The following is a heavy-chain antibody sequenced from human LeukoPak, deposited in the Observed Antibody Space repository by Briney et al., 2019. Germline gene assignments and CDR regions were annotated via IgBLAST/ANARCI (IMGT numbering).Heavy chain of an antibody. CDR2: ISSSGGLM. D-gene: IGHD4-23*01. V-gene: IGHV3-48*03. CDR3: AGGNGH. Sequence: GGSLGLSCVASGFTFSSYEMNWVRQAPGQGLEWVSYISSSGGLMNYADSVKGRFTISRDNAKNSLYLQMNSLRVEDTAFYYCAGGNGHWGQGTLVTVSS. CDR1: GFTFSSYE. J-gene: IGHJ4*02.